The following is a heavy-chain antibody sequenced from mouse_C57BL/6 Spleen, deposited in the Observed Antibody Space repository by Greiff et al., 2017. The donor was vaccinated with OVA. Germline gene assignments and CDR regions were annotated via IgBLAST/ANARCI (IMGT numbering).Heavy chain of an antibody. Sequence: EVKLMESGGDLVKPGGSLKLSCAASGFTFSSYGMSWVRQTPDKSLEWVATISSGGSYTYYPDSVKGRYTISRDNAKNTLYLQTSSLKSEDTAMYYCARTYGSSFGWFADGSQGTLVTVSA. V-gene: IGHV5-6*01. J-gene: IGHJ3*01. CDR2: ISSGGSYT. CDR3: ARTYGSSFGWFAD. D-gene: IGHD1-1*01. CDR1: GFTFSSYG.